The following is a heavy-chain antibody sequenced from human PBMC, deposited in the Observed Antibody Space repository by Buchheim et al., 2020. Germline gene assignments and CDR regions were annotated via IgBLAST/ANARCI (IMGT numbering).Heavy chain of an antibody. Sequence: QVQLQESGPGLVKPSETLSLTCTVSGVSISSGDYYWSWIRRPPGKGLEWIGNIHYSGSTDYNPSLRSRLTLSVDTSKNHFSLRLSSVTAADTAVYYCARAPKIYGSGTHYYIEYWGQG. V-gene: IGHV4-61*03. CDR1: GVSISSGDYY. CDR2: IHYSGST. J-gene: IGHJ4*02. D-gene: IGHD3-10*01. CDR3: ARAPKIYGSGTHYYIEY.